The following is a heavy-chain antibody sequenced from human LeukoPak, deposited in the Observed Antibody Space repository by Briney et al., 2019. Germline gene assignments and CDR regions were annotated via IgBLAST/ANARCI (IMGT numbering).Heavy chain of an antibody. D-gene: IGHD2-2*01. J-gene: IGHJ4*02. CDR2: IYYSGST. V-gene: IGHV4-59*08. Sequence: PLETLSLTCTVSGGSISSYYWNWIRQPPGKGLEWIGYIYYSGSTNYNPSLKSRVTISIATSKNQFSLKLSSVTAADTAVYYCARQGPAVGVGPFDHWGQGTLVTVSS. CDR1: GGSISSYY. CDR3: ARQGPAVGVGPFDH.